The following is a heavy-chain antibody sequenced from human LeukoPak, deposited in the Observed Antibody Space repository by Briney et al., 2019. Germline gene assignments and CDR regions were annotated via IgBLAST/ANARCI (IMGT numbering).Heavy chain of an antibody. CDR2: INTDGTTT. CDR3: ASSNWYALDS. D-gene: IGHD1-20*01. V-gene: IGHV3-74*01. J-gene: IGHJ4*02. CDR1: GFTFSGYW. Sequence: GGSLRPSCAASGFTFSGYWMFWVRQAPGKGLVWVSRINTDGTTTTYADSVKGRFSISRDNAKNTLYSQMNSLRAEDTAVYYCASSNWYALDSWGQGTLVTVSS.